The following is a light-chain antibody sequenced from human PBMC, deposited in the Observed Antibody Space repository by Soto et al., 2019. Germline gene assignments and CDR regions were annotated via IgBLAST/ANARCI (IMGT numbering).Light chain of an antibody. CDR3: QQLTDWRPQWT. Sequence: EVVLTQSPDTLSLPPGERATLSCRATQSISSYLAWYQQKPGQTPRLLTYDASSRATGIPARFSGSGSGTDFTLTISSLEPEDFAVYYCQQLTDWRPQWTFGHAIKVESK. V-gene: IGKV3-11*01. J-gene: IGKJ1*01. CDR1: QSISSY. CDR2: DAS.